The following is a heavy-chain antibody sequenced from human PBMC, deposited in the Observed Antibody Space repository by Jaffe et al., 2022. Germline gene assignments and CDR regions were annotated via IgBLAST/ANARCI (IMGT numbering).Heavy chain of an antibody. D-gene: IGHD3-3*01. CDR1: GGSFSGYY. CDR2: INHSGST. Sequence: QVQLQQWGAGLLKPSETLSLTCAVYGGSFSGYYWSWIRQPPGKGLEWIGEINHSGSTNYNPSLKSRVTISVDTSKNQFSLKLSSVTAADTAVYYCARGNEGEPYYDFWSGPPYWYFDLWGRGTLVTVSS. V-gene: IGHV4-34*01. J-gene: IGHJ2*01. CDR3: ARGNEGEPYYDFWSGPPYWYFDL.